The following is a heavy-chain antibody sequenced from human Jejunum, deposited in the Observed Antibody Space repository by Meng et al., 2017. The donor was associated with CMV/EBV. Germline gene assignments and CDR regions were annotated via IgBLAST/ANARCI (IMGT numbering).Heavy chain of an antibody. V-gene: IGHV6-1*01. Sequence: WNWIRQSPSRGLEWLGMKHYRSNWYNDYAASVKTRISINADTSKNQFSLQLNSVTPEDTAVYYCARAGYSSIGYSSSWPPGDFDSWGQGTLVTVSS. J-gene: IGHJ4*02. CDR3: ARAGYSSIGYSSSWPPGDFDS. D-gene: IGHD6-13*01. CDR2: KHYRSNWYN.